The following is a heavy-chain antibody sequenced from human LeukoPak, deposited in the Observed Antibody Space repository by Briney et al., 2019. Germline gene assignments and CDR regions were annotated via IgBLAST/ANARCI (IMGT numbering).Heavy chain of an antibody. CDR1: GYTFTGYY. CDR3: ARAGRITGTTLPDY. V-gene: IGHV1-2*04. D-gene: IGHD1-7*01. CDR2: INPNSGGT. Sequence: ASVKVSCKASGYTFTGYYMHWVRQAPGQGLEWMGWINPNSGGTNYAQKFQGWVTMTRDTSISTAYMELSSLRSEDTAVYYCARAGRITGTTLPDYWGQGTLVTVSS. J-gene: IGHJ4*02.